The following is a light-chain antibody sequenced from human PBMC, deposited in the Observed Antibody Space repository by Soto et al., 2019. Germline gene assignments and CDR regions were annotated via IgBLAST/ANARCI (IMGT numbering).Light chain of an antibody. J-gene: IGKJ4*01. CDR3: HQYYKWPLT. Sequence: EIVMTQSPATLSVSPWERVTXSCXASQSAISNLAWYQQKPGQTPRLLIYDASTRATDIPARFSGSGSGTDFTLTISSLLSEDFAVYYCHQYYKWPLTFGGGTKVDIK. CDR1: QSAISN. CDR2: DAS. V-gene: IGKV3-15*01.